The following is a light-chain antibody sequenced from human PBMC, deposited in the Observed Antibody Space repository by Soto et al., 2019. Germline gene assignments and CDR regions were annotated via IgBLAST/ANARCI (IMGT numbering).Light chain of an antibody. V-gene: IGKV1-5*03. Sequence: DTQKTQSPSTLSASVGDRVTITCRASQSIRSALAWYQQKPGKAPKLLIFEASSLQSGVSSRFSGSGSETEFTLTIISLQPDDFATYYCQQYNYLWTFGQGTKVDIK. J-gene: IGKJ1*01. CDR1: QSIRSA. CDR3: QQYNYLWT. CDR2: EAS.